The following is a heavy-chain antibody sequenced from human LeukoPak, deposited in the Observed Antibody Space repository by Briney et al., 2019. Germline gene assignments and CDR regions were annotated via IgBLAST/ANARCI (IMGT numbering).Heavy chain of an antibody. V-gene: IGHV4-59*01. CDR2: IYHSGST. Sequence: SETLSLTCTVSGGSISSNYWSWIRQPPGKGLEWIGYIYHSGSTNYNPSLKSRVTISVDTSKNQFSLRLTSVTAADTAVYYCAGGPPPYHYESRGYYLGYYFDYWGQGTVVTVSS. CDR3: AGGPPPYHYESRGYYLGYYFDY. D-gene: IGHD3-22*01. CDR1: GGSISSNY. J-gene: IGHJ4*02.